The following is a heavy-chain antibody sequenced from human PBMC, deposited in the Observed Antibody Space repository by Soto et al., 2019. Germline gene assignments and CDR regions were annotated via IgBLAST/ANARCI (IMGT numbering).Heavy chain of an antibody. CDR1: GYRFGSFW. J-gene: IGHJ4*02. CDR3: ARHDDHSSETDY. Sequence: EVQVVQSGAEVKKPGESLSISCKGSGYRFGSFWISWVRQMPGKGLEWMGRIDPSDSETNYSPSAQGHVTISADTSITTVYLHWSSLKASDSAIYYCARHDDHSSETDYWGQGTLVTVST. V-gene: IGHV5-10-1*03. CDR2: IDPSDSET. D-gene: IGHD1-1*01.